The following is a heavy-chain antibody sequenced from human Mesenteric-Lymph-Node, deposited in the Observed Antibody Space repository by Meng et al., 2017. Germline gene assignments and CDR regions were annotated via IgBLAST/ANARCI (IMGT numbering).Heavy chain of an antibody. CDR1: GFTFRSYW. J-gene: IGHJ4*01. CDR2: INQDGSER. CDR3: ARGFSCSH. D-gene: IGHD6-13*01. Sequence: ETLSLTCAASGFTFRSYWMTWVRQAPGKRPEWVANINQDGSERYYVDSVKGRFTISRDNAENSLYLQMSGLRVEDTAVYYCARGFSCSHWGQGALVTGSS. V-gene: IGHV3-7*01.